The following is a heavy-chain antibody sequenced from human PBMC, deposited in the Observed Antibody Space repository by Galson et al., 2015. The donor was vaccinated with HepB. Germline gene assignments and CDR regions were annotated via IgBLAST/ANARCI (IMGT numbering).Heavy chain of an antibody. J-gene: IGHJ6*02. CDR2: ITHSSTYI. CDR3: AGDVRVWCAADAPVHRSYYYYGMDV. CDR1: GFTLSDYS. Sequence: SLRLSCAASGFTLSDYSMNWVRQAPGKGLEWVSSITHSSTYIYYADSVKGRFTISRANAKNSLYLEMNSLRAEDSAIYYCAGDVRVWCAADAPVHRSYYYYGMDVWGQGTTVTVS. V-gene: IGHV3-21*01. D-gene: IGHD2-21*01.